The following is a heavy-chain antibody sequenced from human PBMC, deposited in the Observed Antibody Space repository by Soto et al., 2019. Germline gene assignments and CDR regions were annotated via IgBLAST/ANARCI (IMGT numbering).Heavy chain of an antibody. CDR3: ARAPYYYDSSGYYDYFDD. V-gene: IGHV4-30-4*01. CDR2: IYYSGST. CDR1: GGSIRSGDYY. D-gene: IGHD3-22*01. Sequence: PSETLSLTCTVSGGSIRSGDYYWSWIRQPPGKGLEWIGYIYYSGSTYYNPSLKSRVTISVDTSKNQFSLKLSSVTAADTAVYYCARAPYYYDSSGYYDYFDDWGQGTLVTVSS. J-gene: IGHJ4*02.